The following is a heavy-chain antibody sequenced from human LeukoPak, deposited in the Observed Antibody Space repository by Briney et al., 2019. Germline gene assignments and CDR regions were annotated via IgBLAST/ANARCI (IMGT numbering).Heavy chain of an antibody. D-gene: IGHD6-19*01. CDR2: IIPIFGSA. Sequence: SVKVSCKASGGTFSSYAISWVRQAPGQGLEWMGGIIPIFGSANYAQNFQGRVTITADESTTTAYMELSSLGSEDTAVYYCARDGILRQWLVRPRHPQLDYWGQGTLVTVSS. J-gene: IGHJ4*02. CDR3: ARDGILRQWLVRPRHPQLDY. CDR1: GGTFSSYA. V-gene: IGHV1-69*13.